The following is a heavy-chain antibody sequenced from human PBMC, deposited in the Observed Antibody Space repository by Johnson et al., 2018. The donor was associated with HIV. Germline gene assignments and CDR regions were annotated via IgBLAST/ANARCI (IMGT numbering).Heavy chain of an antibody. CDR2: ISYDGSNK. D-gene: IGHD3-22*01. CDR1: GFTFSSYA. V-gene: IGHV3-30*04. J-gene: IGHJ3*02. Sequence: QVQLVESGGGVVQPGRSLRLSCAASGFTFSSYAMHWVRQAPGKGLEWVAVISYDGSNKYYADSVKGRFTISRDNSKKTLYLQMNSLRAEDTAVYYCAKELVHTYYYDSSGYCAFDILGQGTMVTVAA. CDR3: AKELVHTYYYDSSGYCAFDI.